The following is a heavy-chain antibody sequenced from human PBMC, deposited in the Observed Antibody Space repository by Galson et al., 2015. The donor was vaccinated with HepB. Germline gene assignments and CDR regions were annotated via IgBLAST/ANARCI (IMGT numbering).Heavy chain of an antibody. CDR3: ANFDIHHY. CDR1: GYKFNDYW. V-gene: IGHV5-51*01. CDR2: IYPDDSET. J-gene: IGHJ1*01. D-gene: IGHD3-9*01. Sequence: QSGAEVKKPGESLKISCKVSGYKFNDYWIGWVRQMPGKGLEWVGIIYPDDSETGYSPSFERHVTISADKSTSTVYLQWRGLRVSDTAIYYCANFDIHHYWGQGTLVTVSS.